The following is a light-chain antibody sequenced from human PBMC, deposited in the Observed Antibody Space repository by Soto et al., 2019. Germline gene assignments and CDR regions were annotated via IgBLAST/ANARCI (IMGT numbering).Light chain of an antibody. CDR3: QQYNNWPWT. V-gene: IGKV3-15*01. CDR1: QSISDT. Sequence: EIVMTQSAATLSVSPGGRSTLSCRASQSISDTLAWYQQKPGQAPRLLIHGASTRAPGFPARFSGSGSGTDFTLTISSLQSEDFAVYYCQQYNNWPWTFGQGTKVDIK. CDR2: GAS. J-gene: IGKJ1*01.